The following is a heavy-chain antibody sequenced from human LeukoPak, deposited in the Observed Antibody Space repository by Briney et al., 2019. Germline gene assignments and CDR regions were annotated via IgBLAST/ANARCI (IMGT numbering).Heavy chain of an antibody. V-gene: IGHV1-69*05. D-gene: IGHD2-15*01. CDR1: GGTFSSYA. Sequence: ASVKVSCKASGGTFSSYAISWVRQAPGQGLEWMGGIIPIFGTANYAQKFQGRVTITTDESTSTAYMELSSLRSEDTAVYFCARKGLLGSGKPWFDPWGQGTLVTVSS. J-gene: IGHJ5*02. CDR2: IIPIFGTA. CDR3: ARKGLLGSGKPWFDP.